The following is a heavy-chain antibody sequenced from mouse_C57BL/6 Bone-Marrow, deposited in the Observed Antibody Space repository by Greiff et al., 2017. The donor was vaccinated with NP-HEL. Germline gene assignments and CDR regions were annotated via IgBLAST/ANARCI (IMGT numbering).Heavy chain of an antibody. CDR2: IFPGSGST. D-gene: IGHD1-1*01. CDR3: ARGGDYYGSSYYFDY. V-gene: IGHV1-75*01. Sequence: VNLVESGPELVKPGASVKISCKASGYTFTDYYINWVKQRPGQGLEWIGWIFPGSGSTYYNEKFKGKATLTVDQSSSTAYMLLSSLTSEDSAVYFCARGGDYYGSSYYFDYWGQGTTLTVSS. J-gene: IGHJ2*01. CDR1: GYTFTDYY.